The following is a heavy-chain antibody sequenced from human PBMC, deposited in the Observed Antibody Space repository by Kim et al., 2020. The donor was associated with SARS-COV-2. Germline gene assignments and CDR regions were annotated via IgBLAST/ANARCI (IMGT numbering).Heavy chain of an antibody. Sequence: GGSLRLSCAASGFTFSSYGMHWVRQAPGKGLEYVSGISNIGGSTYYVNSVKGSFTISRDNSKNTLYLQMGSLRAEDMAVYYCSRPNGVYDYWGQGTLVTVSS. CDR3: SRPNGVYDY. D-gene: IGHD2-8*01. CDR2: ISNIGGST. V-gene: IGHV3-64*01. CDR1: GFTFSSYG. J-gene: IGHJ4*02.